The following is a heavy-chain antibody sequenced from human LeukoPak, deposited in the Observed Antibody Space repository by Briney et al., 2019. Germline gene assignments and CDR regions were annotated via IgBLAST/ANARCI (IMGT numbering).Heavy chain of an antibody. V-gene: IGHV4-59*01. CDR3: AGGYSYGSVDY. Sequence: PSETLSLTCTVSGDSISSYYWSWIRQPPGQGLEWIGYIYYSGSTNYNPSLKSRVTISVDTSKNQFSLKLSSVTAADTAVYYCAGGYSYGSVDYWGQGTLVTVSS. J-gene: IGHJ4*02. CDR2: IYYSGST. CDR1: GDSISSYY. D-gene: IGHD5-18*01.